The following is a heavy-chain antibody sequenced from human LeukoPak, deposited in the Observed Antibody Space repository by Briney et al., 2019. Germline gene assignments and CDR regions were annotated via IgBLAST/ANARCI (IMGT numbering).Heavy chain of an antibody. Sequence: ASVKVSCKASGGTFSSYAISWVRQAPGQGLEWMGGIIPIFGTANYAQKFQGRVTITADESTSTAYMELSSLRSEDTAVYYCARVYVPVNNWFDPWGQGTLVTVSS. D-gene: IGHD4-11*01. J-gene: IGHJ5*02. V-gene: IGHV1-69*13. CDR3: ARVYVPVNNWFDP. CDR1: GGTFSSYA. CDR2: IIPIFGTA.